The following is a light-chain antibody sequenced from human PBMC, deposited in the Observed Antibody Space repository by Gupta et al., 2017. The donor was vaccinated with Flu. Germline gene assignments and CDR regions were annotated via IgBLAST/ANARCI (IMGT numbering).Light chain of an antibody. V-gene: IGLV2-14*01. J-gene: IGLJ2*01. Sequence: QSALTQPASVSGSPGQSITISCTGTSSDVGGYNYVSWYQQHPGKAPKLMIYAVSNRPSGVSNRFSGSKSGTTASLTISGVQAEDEADYYCSSYTSSSVVFGGGTKLTVL. CDR2: AVS. CDR1: SSDVGGYNY. CDR3: SSYTSSSVV.